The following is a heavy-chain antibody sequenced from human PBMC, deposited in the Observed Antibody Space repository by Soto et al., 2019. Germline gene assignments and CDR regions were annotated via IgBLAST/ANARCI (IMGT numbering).Heavy chain of an antibody. J-gene: IGHJ4*02. D-gene: IGHD3-16*02. Sequence: ASVKVSCKASGGTFSSYTISWVRQAPGQGLEWMGRIIPILGIANYAQKFQGRVTITADKSTSTAYMELSSLRSEDTAVYYCATTPDYDYIWGSYLPYYFDYWGQGTLVTVSS. CDR1: GGTFSSYT. CDR2: IIPILGIA. CDR3: ATTPDYDYIWGSYLPYYFDY. V-gene: IGHV1-69*02.